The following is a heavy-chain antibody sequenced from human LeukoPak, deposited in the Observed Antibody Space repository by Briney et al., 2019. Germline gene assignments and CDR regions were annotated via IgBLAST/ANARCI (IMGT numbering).Heavy chain of an antibody. V-gene: IGHV3-23*01. D-gene: IGHD6-13*01. CDR1: GFTFSSYA. Sequence: PGGSLRLSCAASGFTFSSYAMSRVRQAPGKGLEWVSAIIGSGSSTYYADSVKSRFTISRDNSKNTLFLQMNSLRAEDTAVYYCAKDRAQQLVLDFWGQGTLVTVSS. J-gene: IGHJ4*02. CDR2: IIGSGSST. CDR3: AKDRAQQLVLDF.